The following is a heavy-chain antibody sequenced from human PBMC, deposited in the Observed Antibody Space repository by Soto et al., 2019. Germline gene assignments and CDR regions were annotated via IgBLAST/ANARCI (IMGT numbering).Heavy chain of an antibody. V-gene: IGHV4-59*01. CDR3: ARGDCSGGSCYSA. CDR1: GGSISSYY. Sequence: SETLSLTCTVSGGSISSYYWSWIRQPPGKGLEWIGYIYYSGSTNYNPSLKSRVTISVDTSKNQFSLKLSSVTAADTAVYYCARGDCSGGSCYSAWGKGPLVT. D-gene: IGHD2-15*01. J-gene: IGHJ4*02. CDR2: IYYSGST.